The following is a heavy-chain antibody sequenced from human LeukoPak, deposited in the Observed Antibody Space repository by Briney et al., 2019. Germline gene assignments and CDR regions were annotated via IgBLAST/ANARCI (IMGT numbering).Heavy chain of an antibody. Sequence: KTSQTLSLTCGISGDSVSSNSASWNWIRQSPSRGLEWLGRTYYRTRWYSDSAESVKSRMTVNPDTSKNQFSLQLNFVTPEDTAVYYCARGSSGPAVARFDYWGQGTLVTVSS. CDR1: GDSVSSNSAS. CDR3: ARGSSGPAVARFDY. V-gene: IGHV6-1*01. D-gene: IGHD6-19*01. J-gene: IGHJ4*02. CDR2: TYYRTRWYS.